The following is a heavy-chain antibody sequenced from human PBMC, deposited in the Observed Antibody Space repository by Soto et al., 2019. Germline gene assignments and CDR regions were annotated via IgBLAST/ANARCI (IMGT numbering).Heavy chain of an antibody. CDR3: WALIWSGYYIAIDY. D-gene: IGHD3-3*01. J-gene: IGHJ4*02. CDR2: IWYDGSNK. Sequence: GGSLRLSCAASGFTFSSYGMHWVRQAPGKGLEWVAVIWYDGSNKYYADSVKGRFTISRDNSKNTLYLQMNSLKTEDTAVYYCWALIWSGYYIAIDYWGQGTLVTVSS. CDR1: GFTFSSYG. V-gene: IGHV3-33*01.